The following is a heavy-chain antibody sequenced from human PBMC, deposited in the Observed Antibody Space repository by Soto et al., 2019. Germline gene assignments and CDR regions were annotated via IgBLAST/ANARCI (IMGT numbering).Heavy chain of an antibody. CDR1: GFTFSSYS. D-gene: IGHD3-22*01. V-gene: IGHV3-21*01. Sequence: GGSLRLSCAASGFTFSSYSMNWVRQAPGKGLEWISSISSRNNYIYYADSVKGRFTISRDNAKNSLYLQMNSLRAEDTAVYYCARVFYYDSSGDNAFDMWGQGTMVTVSS. J-gene: IGHJ3*02. CDR2: ISSRNNYI. CDR3: ARVFYYDSSGDNAFDM.